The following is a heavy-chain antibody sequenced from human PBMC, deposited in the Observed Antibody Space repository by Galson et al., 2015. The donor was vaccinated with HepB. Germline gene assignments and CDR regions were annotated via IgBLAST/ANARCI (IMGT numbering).Heavy chain of an antibody. CDR1: GFPFSSYA. CDR3: VKIESSRSGAFDV. CDR2: ISSDGTIK. D-gene: IGHD2-21*01. V-gene: IGHV3-30-3*01. Sequence: SLRLSCAASGFPFSSYALHWVRQAPGKGLDWVALISSDGTIKYYADSVTGRFTISRDSSKDTLYLQMNSLRAEDTAVYYCVKIESSRSGAFDVWGQGTLVTVSS. J-gene: IGHJ3*01.